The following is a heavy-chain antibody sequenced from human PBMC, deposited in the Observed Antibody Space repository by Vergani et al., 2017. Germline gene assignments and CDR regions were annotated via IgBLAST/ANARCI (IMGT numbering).Heavy chain of an antibody. V-gene: IGHV4-34*01. CDR1: GGSFSGYY. J-gene: IGHJ4*02. D-gene: IGHD3-16*02. Sequence: QVQLQQWGAGLLKPSETLSLTCAVYGGSFSGYYWSWIRQPPGKGLEWIGEINHSGSTNYNPSLKSRVTISVDTSKNQFSLKLSSVTAADTAVYYCARSPSNDDYIWGSYRYTYFDYWGQGTLVTVSS. CDR2: INHSGST. CDR3: ARSPSNDDYIWGSYRYTYFDY.